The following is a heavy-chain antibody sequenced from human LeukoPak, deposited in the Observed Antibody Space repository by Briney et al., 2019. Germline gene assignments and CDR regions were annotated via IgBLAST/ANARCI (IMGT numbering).Heavy chain of an antibody. CDR3: ARGEMATTDNAFDI. CDR1: DDSMNNYY. V-gene: IGHV4-59*01. Sequence: PSETLSLTCSVSDDSMNNYYWSWLRQSPGKGLEWIGNVYYRGTTNYNPSLKNRVTIAVDTSKKQVSLKVTAVTAADTAVYYCARGEMATTDNAFDIWGQGTMVTVSS. J-gene: IGHJ3*02. D-gene: IGHD5-24*01. CDR2: VYYRGTT.